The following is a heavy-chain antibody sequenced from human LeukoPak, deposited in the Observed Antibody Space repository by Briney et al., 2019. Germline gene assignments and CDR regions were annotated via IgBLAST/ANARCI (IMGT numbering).Heavy chain of an antibody. V-gene: IGHV3-7*01. CDR1: GFTFSSYW. D-gene: IGHD1-14*01. CDR2: IKQDGSEK. CDR3: ARAPEREIRPTSFDY. Sequence: PGGSLTLSCAASGFTFSSYWMSWVRQAPGKGLEGVANIKQDGSEKYYVDSVKGRFTISRDNAKHSLYLQMNSLRAEDTAVYYCARAPEREIRPTSFDYWGQGTLVTVSS. J-gene: IGHJ4*02.